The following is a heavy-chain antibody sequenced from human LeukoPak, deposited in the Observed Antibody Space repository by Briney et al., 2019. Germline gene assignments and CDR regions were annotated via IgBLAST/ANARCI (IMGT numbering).Heavy chain of an antibody. CDR2: IYYTGSGST. V-gene: IGHV4-59*08. J-gene: IGHJ4*02. CDR3: ARGGVVGLDY. CDR1: GDSISPYY. Sequence: PSETLSLTCTVSGDSISPYYWSWIRQPPGKGLEWIGYIYYTGSGSTSNNPSLKSRVTISVDTSKNQFSLNLKSVTAADTAVYFCARGGVVGLDYWGQGTLVTVSS. D-gene: IGHD3-3*01.